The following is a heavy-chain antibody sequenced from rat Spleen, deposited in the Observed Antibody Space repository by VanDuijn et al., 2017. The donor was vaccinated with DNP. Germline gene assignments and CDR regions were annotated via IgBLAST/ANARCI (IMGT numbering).Heavy chain of an antibody. V-gene: IGHV5-7*01. CDR2: ITYDGSDA. CDR1: GYTFSDFN. J-gene: IGHJ2*01. Sequence: EVQLVESGGGLVQPGRSLKLSCSASGYTFSDFNMAWVRQAPKRGLEWVATITYDGSDANYRDSVMGRFTISRDNARNTLYLQMDSLRSEDTATYYCAKPDYWGQGVMVTVSS. CDR3: AKPDY.